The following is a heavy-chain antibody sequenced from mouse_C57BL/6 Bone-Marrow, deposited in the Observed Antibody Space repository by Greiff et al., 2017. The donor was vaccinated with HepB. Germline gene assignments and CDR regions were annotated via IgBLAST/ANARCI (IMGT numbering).Heavy chain of an antibody. CDR2: IDPSDSYT. Sequence: VKLQQPGAELVRPGTSVKLSCKASGYTFTSYWMHWVKQRPGQGLEWIGVIDPSDSYTNYNQKFKGKATLTVDTSSSTAYMQLSSLTYEDSAVYYCARPYGSSYDYWGQGTLVTVSA. J-gene: IGHJ3*01. CDR1: GYTFTSYW. V-gene: IGHV1-59*01. CDR3: ARPYGSSYDY. D-gene: IGHD1-1*01.